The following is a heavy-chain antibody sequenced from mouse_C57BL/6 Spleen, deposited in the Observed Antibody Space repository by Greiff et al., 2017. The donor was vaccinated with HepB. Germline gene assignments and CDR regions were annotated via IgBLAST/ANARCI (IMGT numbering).Heavy chain of an antibody. CDR3: AREGYGSSGFFAY. CDR1: GYTFTTYP. V-gene: IGHV1-47*01. D-gene: IGHD1-1*01. CDR2: FHPYNDDT. J-gene: IGHJ3*01. Sequence: VQLVESGAELVKPGASVKMSCKASGYTFTTYPIEWMKQNHGKSLEWIGNFHPYNDDTKYNEKFKGKATLTVEKSSSTVYLELSRLTSDDSAVYYCAREGYGSSGFFAYWGQGTLVTVSA.